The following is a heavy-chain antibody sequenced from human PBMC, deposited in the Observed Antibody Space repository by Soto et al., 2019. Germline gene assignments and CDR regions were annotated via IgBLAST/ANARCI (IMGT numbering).Heavy chain of an antibody. CDR2: ISSSGSTI. CDR1: GFTFSDYY. CDR3: ARSRYYDSNWFDP. D-gene: IGHD3-22*01. J-gene: IGHJ5*02. V-gene: IGHV3-11*01. Sequence: GGSLRLSCAASGFTFSDYYMSWIRQAPGKGLEWVSYISSSGSTIYYADSVKGRFTISRDNAKNSLYLQMNSLRAEDTAVYYCARSRYYDSNWFDPWGQGTLVTVSS.